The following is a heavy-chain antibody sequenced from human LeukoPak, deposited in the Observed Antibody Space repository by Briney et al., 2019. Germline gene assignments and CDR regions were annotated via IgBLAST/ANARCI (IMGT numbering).Heavy chain of an antibody. CDR2: ITSQNTTT. D-gene: IGHD3-3*01. J-gene: IGHJ5*01. CDR1: GFTFGSYS. V-gene: IGHV3-48*01. Sequence: GGSLRLSCDASGFTFGSYSMNWVRQAPGKGLEWISKITSQNTTTQHADSVKGRFTITRDNAKNSLYLQMNSLRAEDTAVYYCVRLRTIFGDVIETGDWFDSWGQGTLVTVSS. CDR3: VRLRTIFGDVIETGDWFDS.